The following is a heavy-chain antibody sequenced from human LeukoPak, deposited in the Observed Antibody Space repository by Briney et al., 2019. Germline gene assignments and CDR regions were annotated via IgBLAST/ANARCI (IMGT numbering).Heavy chain of an antibody. Sequence: GVSLRLPCAVSVLTYRHLYMTWMPHARARAREYVSYISSSCYTNYANPVKGRLTTSRDNARKSLYLQINRLRAEDTAVYFCARRSDCGGISNCNGGPGWFDSWGQGAPVTVSS. D-gene: IGHD2-21*01. J-gene: IGHJ5*01. CDR2: ISSSCYT. CDR1: VLTYRHLY. CDR3: ARRSDCGGISNCNGGPGWFDS. V-gene: IGHV3-11*03.